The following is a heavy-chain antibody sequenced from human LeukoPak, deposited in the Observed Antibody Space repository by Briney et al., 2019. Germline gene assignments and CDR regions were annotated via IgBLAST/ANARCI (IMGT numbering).Heavy chain of an antibody. Sequence: SETLSLTCTVSGGSISSYYWSWIRQPPGKGLEWIGNIYYSGNTYYNPSLKSRVTISVDKSKNQFSLKLSSVTAADTAVYYCATINPGGAAAGHNHDAFDIWGQGTMVTVSS. CDR1: GGSISSYY. CDR2: IYYSGNT. V-gene: IGHV4-59*12. D-gene: IGHD6-13*01. CDR3: ATINPGGAAAGHNHDAFDI. J-gene: IGHJ3*02.